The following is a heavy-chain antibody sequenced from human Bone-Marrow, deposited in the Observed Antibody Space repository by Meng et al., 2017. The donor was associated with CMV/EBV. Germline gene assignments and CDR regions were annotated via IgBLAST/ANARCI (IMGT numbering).Heavy chain of an antibody. CDR2: IRGNSKNYAT. CDR1: GFTFRDSA. J-gene: IGHJ5*02. Sequence: GESLKISCAASGFTFRDSAMHWVRQAPGKGLEWIGHIRGNSKNYATAYAASVKGRFTISRDESQETAYLQMNSLRTEDTALYYCTRSTEYSIIAWFDPRGQGTLVIVSS. V-gene: IGHV3-73*01. D-gene: IGHD6-6*01. CDR3: TRSTEYSIIAWFDP.